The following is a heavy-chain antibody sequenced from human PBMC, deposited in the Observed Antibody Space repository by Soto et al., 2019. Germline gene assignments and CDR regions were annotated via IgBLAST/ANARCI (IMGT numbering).Heavy chain of an antibody. J-gene: IGHJ6*03. CDR3: ARHLSPYYYMDV. CDR2: VYYSGST. D-gene: IGHD3-16*01. V-gene: IGHV4-59*08. CDR1: GGSISSYY. Sequence: PSETLSLTCTVSGGSISSYYWSWIRQPPGKGLEWIGYVYYSGSTNYNPSLKSRVTISVDTSKNQFSLKLSSVTAADTAVYYCARHLSPYYYMDVWGKGTTVTVSS.